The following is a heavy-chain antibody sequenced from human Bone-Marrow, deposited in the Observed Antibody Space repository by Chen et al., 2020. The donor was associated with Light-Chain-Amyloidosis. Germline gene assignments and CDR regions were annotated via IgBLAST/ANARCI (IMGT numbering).Heavy chain of an antibody. CDR1: GYTFPNYW. CDR3: ARRRDGYNFDY. CDR2: IYPDDSDA. Sequence: EVQLEQSGREVKKPGESLRFSCKGFGYTFPNYWIGWVRQLPGKGLEWMGVIYPDDSDARYSPSFEGQVTISADKSITTAYLQWRSLKASDTAMYYCARRRDGYNFDYWGQGTLVTVSS. J-gene: IGHJ4*02. D-gene: IGHD5-12*01. V-gene: IGHV5-51*01.